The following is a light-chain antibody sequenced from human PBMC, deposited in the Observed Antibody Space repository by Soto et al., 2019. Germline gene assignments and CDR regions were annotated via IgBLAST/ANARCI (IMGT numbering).Light chain of an antibody. CDR3: HQYGSSYT. J-gene: IGKJ2*01. CDR2: GAS. V-gene: IGKV3-20*01. Sequence: EIVLTQSPGTLSLSPGERATLSCRASQSVSSSYLAWYQQKPGQAPRLLIYGASSRATGIPNRFSGSGSGTDFTLTISRLEHEDSAVYYCHQYGSSYTFGQLIELEIK. CDR1: QSVSSSY.